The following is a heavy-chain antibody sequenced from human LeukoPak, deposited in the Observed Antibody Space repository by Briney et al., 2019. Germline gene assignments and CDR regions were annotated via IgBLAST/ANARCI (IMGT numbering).Heavy chain of an antibody. CDR2: ISSSGDTT. J-gene: IGHJ6*03. V-gene: IGHV3-23*01. D-gene: IGHD5/OR15-5a*01. CDR1: EFTFNSYA. CDR3: AKALKAAHRPVYTYYYMDV. Sequence: PGGSLRLSCAASEFTFNSYAMNWVRQAPGKGLEWVSTISSSGDTTYYADSVRGRFTISRAKSKNTVFLQMNSLRADDTAVYYCAKALKAAHRPVYTYYYMDVWGKGTTVTVSS.